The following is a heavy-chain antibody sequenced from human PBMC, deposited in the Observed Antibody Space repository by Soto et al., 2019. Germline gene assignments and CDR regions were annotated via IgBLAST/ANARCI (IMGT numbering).Heavy chain of an antibody. CDR1: GGTFSNYP. CDR2: IIPIFGTV. CDR3: SRPRTVATHKGYDY. D-gene: IGHD4-4*01. J-gene: IGHJ4*02. Sequence: QVQLVQSGAEVKKPGSSVKVSCKASGGTFSNYPFTWVRQAPGQGLEWMGVIIPIFGTVTYAQTFQGRVTISADESTCTAYMEMRSLTSEDTALYYCSRPRTVATHKGYDYWCQGTLVTVSS. V-gene: IGHV1-69*01.